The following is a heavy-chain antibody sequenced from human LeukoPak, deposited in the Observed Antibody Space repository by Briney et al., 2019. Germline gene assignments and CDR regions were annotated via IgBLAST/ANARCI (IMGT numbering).Heavy chain of an antibody. Sequence: TSQTLSLTCTVSGGSISSGGYYWSWIRQHPGKGLEWIGYIYYSGSTYYNPSLKSRVTISVDTSKSQFSLKLSSATAAVTAVYYCARDRIANDILPGYYIDYYYYGMDVWGQGTTVTVSS. D-gene: IGHD3-9*01. J-gene: IGHJ6*02. CDR2: IYYSGST. CDR1: GGSISSGGYY. CDR3: ARDRIANDILPGYYIDYYYYGMDV. V-gene: IGHV4-31*03.